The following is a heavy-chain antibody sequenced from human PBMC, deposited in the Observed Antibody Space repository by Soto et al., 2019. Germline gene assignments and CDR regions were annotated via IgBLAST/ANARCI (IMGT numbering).Heavy chain of an antibody. V-gene: IGHV3-23*01. Sequence: GGSLRLSCAASGFTFSSYAMSWVRQAPGKGLEWVSAISGSGGSTYYADSVKGRFTISRDNSKNTLYLQMNSLRAEDTAVYYCAKAPLRGIAAAGTGYWGQGTLVTVSS. J-gene: IGHJ4*02. CDR1: GFTFSSYA. CDR3: AKAPLRGIAAAGTGY. D-gene: IGHD6-13*01. CDR2: ISGSGGST.